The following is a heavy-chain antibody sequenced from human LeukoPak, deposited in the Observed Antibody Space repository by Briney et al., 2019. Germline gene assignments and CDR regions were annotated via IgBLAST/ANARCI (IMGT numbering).Heavy chain of an antibody. D-gene: IGHD3-10*01. CDR2: IYTSGST. CDR1: GGSISSYY. Sequence: NPSETLSLTCTVSGGSISSYYWSWIRQPAGKGLEWIGRIYTSGSTNYNPSLKSRVTMSVDTSKNQFSLKLSSVTAADTAVYYCARILRTRITMVQGVWGAFDIWGQGTMVTVSS. CDR3: ARILRTRITMVQGVWGAFDI. V-gene: IGHV4-4*07. J-gene: IGHJ3*02.